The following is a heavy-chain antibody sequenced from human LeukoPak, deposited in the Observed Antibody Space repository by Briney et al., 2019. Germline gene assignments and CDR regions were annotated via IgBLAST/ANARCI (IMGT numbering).Heavy chain of an antibody. CDR1: GFTFTIYS. Sequence: GGSLRLSCAASGFTFTIYSMNWVRQAPGKGLEWVSSISSSSSYKYYADSVKGRFTISRDNAKNPLYLQMNSLRAEDTALYYCARGMAGDDYWGQGTLVTVSS. D-gene: IGHD6-19*01. CDR3: ARGMAGDDY. J-gene: IGHJ4*02. CDR2: ISSSSSYK. V-gene: IGHV3-21*01.